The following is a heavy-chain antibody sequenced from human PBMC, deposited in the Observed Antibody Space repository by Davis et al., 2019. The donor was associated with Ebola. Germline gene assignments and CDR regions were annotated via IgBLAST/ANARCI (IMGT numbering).Heavy chain of an antibody. J-gene: IGHJ4*02. D-gene: IGHD5-18*01. CDR2: MNPNSGNT. CDR1: GYTFTSYD. CDR3: ARRIGHSYGKGDY. V-gene: IGHV1-8*01. Sequence: AASVKVSCKASGYTFTSYDTNWVRQATGQGLEWMGWMNPNSGNTGYAQKFQGRVTMTRNTSISTAYMELSSLRSEDTAVYYCARRIGHSYGKGDYWGQGTLVTVSS.